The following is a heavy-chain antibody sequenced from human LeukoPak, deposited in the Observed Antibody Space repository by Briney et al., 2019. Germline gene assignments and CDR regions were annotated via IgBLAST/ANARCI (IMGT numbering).Heavy chain of an antibody. V-gene: IGHV3-48*01. D-gene: IGHD6-13*01. J-gene: IGHJ6*03. CDR1: GFTFSSYS. CDR3: ARDRTAAAGLTLYYMDV. Sequence: PGGSLRLSCAASGFTFSSYSMNWVRQAPGKGLEWVSYISSSSSTIYYADSVKGRFTISRDNAKNSLYLQMNSLRAEDTAVYYCARDRTAAAGLTLYYMDVWGKGTTVTVSS. CDR2: ISSSSSTI.